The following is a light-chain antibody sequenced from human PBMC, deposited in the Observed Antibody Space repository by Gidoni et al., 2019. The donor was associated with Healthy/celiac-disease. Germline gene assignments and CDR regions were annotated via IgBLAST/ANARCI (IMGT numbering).Light chain of an antibody. CDR1: QSVRSN. Sequence: EIVMTKSPATLSVSPGERATPSGRASQSVRSNLAWYQPKPGKAPRLLIYGASTRATGIPARFSGSGSGTEFTLTISSLQSEDFAVYYCQQYNNWPPPITFGQGTRLEIK. CDR3: QQYNNWPPPIT. CDR2: GAS. J-gene: IGKJ5*01. V-gene: IGKV3-15*01.